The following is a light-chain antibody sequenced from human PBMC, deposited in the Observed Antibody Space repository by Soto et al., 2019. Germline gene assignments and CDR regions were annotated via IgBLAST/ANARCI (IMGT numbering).Light chain of an antibody. CDR2: EVS. CDR3: CSYAGTYTYV. CDR1: SSDVGGYNY. V-gene: IGLV2-14*01. Sequence: QSALTQPASVSGSPGQSITISCTGTSSDVGGYNYVSWYQQHPGKAPKLMIYEVSNRPSGVSNRFSGSQSGNTASLTISGLQAEDEADYYCCSYAGTYTYVFGTGTKVTVL. J-gene: IGLJ1*01.